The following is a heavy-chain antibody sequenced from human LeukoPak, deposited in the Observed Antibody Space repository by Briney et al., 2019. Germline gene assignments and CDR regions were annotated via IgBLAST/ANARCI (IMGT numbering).Heavy chain of an antibody. J-gene: IGHJ4*02. CDR1: GFTFSSYG. CDR3: ATYDTLTPDY. CDR2: ISYDGSNK. Sequence: GGSLRLSCAASGFTFSSYGMHWVRQAPGKGLERVAVISYDGSNKYYADSVKGRFTISRDNSKNTLYLQMNSLRAEDTAVYYCATYDTLTPDYWGQGTLVTVSS. V-gene: IGHV3-30*03. D-gene: IGHD3-9*01.